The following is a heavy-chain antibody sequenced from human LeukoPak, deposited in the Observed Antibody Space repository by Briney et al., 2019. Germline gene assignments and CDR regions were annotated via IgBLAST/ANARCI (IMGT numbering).Heavy chain of an antibody. Sequence: GGSLRLSCAASGFSVSGKFMSWVRQAPGKGLEWVSIIHYDGKTRYAGSVGGRFTIYRDDSENTLFLQMNSLRVDDTAVYFCASGDGYLQPYWGQGTLVTVSS. CDR2: IHYDGKT. CDR1: GFSVSGKF. V-gene: IGHV3-53*01. CDR3: ASGDGYLQPY. D-gene: IGHD2-21*01. J-gene: IGHJ4*02.